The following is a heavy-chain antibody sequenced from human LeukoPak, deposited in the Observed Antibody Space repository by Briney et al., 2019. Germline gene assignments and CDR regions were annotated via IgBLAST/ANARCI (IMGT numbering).Heavy chain of an antibody. Sequence: SETLSLTCTVSGGSISSYYWSWIRQPAGKGLEWIGRIYTSGSTNYNASLKSRVSMSVDTSKNLFSLKLSSVTAADTAVFYCARENSGSYREFDYWGQGTLVTVSS. CDR3: ARENSGSYREFDY. D-gene: IGHD1-26*01. J-gene: IGHJ4*02. CDR2: IYTSGST. CDR1: GGSISSYY. V-gene: IGHV4-4*07.